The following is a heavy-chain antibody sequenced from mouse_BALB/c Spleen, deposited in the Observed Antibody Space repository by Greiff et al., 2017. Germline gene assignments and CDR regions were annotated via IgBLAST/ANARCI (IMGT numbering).Heavy chain of an antibody. D-gene: IGHD2-4*01. V-gene: IGHV2-9-2*01. J-gene: IGHJ3*01. CDR1: GFSLTSYD. CDR3: VRGLRRGWFAY. Sequence: QVQLQQSGPGLVAPSQSLSITCTVSGFSLTSYDISWIRQPPGKGLEWLGVIWTGGGTNYNSAFMSRLSISKDNSKSQVFLKMNSLQTDDTAIYYCVRGLRRGWFAYWGQGTLVTVSA. CDR2: IWTGGGT.